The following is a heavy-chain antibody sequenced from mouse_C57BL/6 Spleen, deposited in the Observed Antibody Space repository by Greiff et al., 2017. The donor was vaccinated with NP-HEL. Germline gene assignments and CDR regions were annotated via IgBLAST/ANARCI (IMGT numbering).Heavy chain of an antibody. Sequence: EVQLVESGGDLVKPGGSLKLSCAASGFTFSSYGMSWVRQTPDKRLEWVATISSGGSYTYYPDSVQGRFTISRDNAKNTLYLQMSSLKSEDTAMYYCARHTGITTVGDWYFDVWGTGTTVTVSS. CDR3: ARHTGITTVGDWYFDV. CDR2: ISSGGSYT. J-gene: IGHJ1*03. CDR1: GFTFSSYG. D-gene: IGHD1-1*01. V-gene: IGHV5-6*01.